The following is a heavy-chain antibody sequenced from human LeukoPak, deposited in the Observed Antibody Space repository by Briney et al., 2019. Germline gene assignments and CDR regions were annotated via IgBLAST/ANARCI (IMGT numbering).Heavy chain of an antibody. CDR3: GRGRRGFHYGSGSLYFDY. D-gene: IGHD3-10*01. V-gene: IGHV3-23*01. J-gene: IGHJ4*02. Sequence: GGSLRLSCAASGFTLSSYAVGWVRQAPGKGLEWVTAISGSGGSTYYADSVKGRFTISRDNAKNSLYLQMNSLRAEDTAVYCCGRGRRGFHYGSGSLYFDYCGEGSLVTVS. CDR1: GFTLSSYA. CDR2: ISGSGGST.